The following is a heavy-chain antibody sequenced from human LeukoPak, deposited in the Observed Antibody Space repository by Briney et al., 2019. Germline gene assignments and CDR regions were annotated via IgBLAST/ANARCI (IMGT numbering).Heavy chain of an antibody. CDR2: ISGSGGST. CDR3: AKGMWITFGGVIVPYFDY. D-gene: IGHD3-16*02. Sequence: PGGSLRLSCAASGFTFSSCAMSWVRQAPGKGLEWVSAISGSGGSTYYADSVKGRFTISRDNSKNTLYLQMNSLRAEDTAVYYCAKGMWITFGGVIVPYFDYWGQGTLVTVSS. CDR1: GFTFSSCA. J-gene: IGHJ4*02. V-gene: IGHV3-23*01.